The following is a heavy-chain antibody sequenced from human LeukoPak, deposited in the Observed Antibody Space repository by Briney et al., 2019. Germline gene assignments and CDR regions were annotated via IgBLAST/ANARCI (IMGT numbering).Heavy chain of an antibody. J-gene: IGHJ4*02. CDR1: GFTFSSYG. CDR2: IRYDGSNK. V-gene: IGHV3-30*02. CDR3: AKDGPPPYSSSWYFDY. D-gene: IGHD6-13*01. Sequence: PGGSLRLSCAASGFTFSSYGIHWVRQAPGKGLEWVAFIRYDGSNKYYADSVKGRFTISRDNSKNTLYLQMNSLRAEDTAVYYCAKDGPPPYSSSWYFDYWGQGTLVTVSS.